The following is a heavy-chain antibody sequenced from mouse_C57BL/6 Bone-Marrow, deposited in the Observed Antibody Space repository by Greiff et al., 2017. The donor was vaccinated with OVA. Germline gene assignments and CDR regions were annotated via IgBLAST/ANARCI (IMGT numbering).Heavy chain of an antibody. Sequence: QVQLQQPGAELVRPGSSVKLSCKASGYTFTSYWMDWVKQRPGQCLAWIGNIYPSDSETHYNQKFQDQATLTVYKSSSTAYVQLSSLTSEDSAVYYCSGLRLRRDAMDYWGQGTSVTVSS. V-gene: IGHV1-61*01. D-gene: IGHD2-4*01. CDR3: SGLRLRRDAMDY. CDR2: IYPSDSET. CDR1: GYTFTSYW. J-gene: IGHJ4*01.